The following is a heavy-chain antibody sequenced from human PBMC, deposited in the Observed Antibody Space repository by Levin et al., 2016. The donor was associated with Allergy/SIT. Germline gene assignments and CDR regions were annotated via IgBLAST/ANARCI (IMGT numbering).Heavy chain of an antibody. V-gene: IGHV3-11*06. J-gene: IGHJ4*02. CDR1: GFTFSDYY. Sequence: GGSLRLSCAASGFTFSDYYMSWIRQAPGKGLEWVSYISSSSSYTNYADSVKGRFTISRDNAKNSLYLQMNSLRAEDTAVYYCARAEYCSGGSCYPVWDSRSGWGQGTLVTVSS. CDR3: ARAEYCSGGSCYPVWDSRSG. CDR2: ISSSSSYT. D-gene: IGHD2-15*01.